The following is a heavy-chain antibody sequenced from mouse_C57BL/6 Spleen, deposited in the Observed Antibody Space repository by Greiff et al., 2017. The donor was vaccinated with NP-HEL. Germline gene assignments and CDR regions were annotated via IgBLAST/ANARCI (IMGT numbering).Heavy chain of an antibody. CDR2: INPSSGYT. J-gene: IGHJ4*01. V-gene: IGHV1-4*01. CDR1: GYTFTSYT. CDR3: ARDEPYAMDY. Sequence: VQLQQSGAELARPGASVKMSCKASGYTFTSYTMHWVKQRPGQGLEWIGYINPSSGYTKYNQKFKDKATLTADKSSSTAYMQLSSLTSEDSAVYYCARDEPYAMDYWGQGTSVTVSS.